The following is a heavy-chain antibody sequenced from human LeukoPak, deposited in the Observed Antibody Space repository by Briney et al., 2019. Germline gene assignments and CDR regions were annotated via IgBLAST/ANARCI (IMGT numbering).Heavy chain of an antibody. Sequence: ASVKVSCKASGYTFTSYGISWVRQAPGQGLEWMGWISAYNGNTNYAQKLQGRVTITADKSTSTAYMELSSLRSEDTAVYYCARQRGDGYNPWGQGTLVTVSS. V-gene: IGHV1-18*01. CDR3: ARQRGDGYNP. J-gene: IGHJ4*02. D-gene: IGHD5-24*01. CDR1: GYTFTSYG. CDR2: ISAYNGNT.